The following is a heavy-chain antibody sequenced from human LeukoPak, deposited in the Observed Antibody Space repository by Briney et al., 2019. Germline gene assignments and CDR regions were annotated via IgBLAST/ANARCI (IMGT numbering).Heavy chain of an antibody. CDR2: IIPILGIA. Sequence: ASVKVSCKASGGTFSSYAISWVRQAPGQGLEWMGRIIPILGIANYAQKFQGRVTITADKSTSTAYMELSSLRSEDTAVYYCARDLYGDDFDYWGQGTLVTVSS. J-gene: IGHJ4*02. CDR1: GGTFSSYA. V-gene: IGHV1-69*04. CDR3: ARDLYGDDFDY. D-gene: IGHD4-17*01.